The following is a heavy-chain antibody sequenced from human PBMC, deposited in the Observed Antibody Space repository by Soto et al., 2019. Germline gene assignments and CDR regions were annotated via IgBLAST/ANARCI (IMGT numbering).Heavy chain of an antibody. CDR3: ARHGDNGGSYYGMDV. D-gene: IGHD4-17*01. Sequence: SVKVSCKASGGTFSSYAISWVRQAPGQGLEWMGGIIPIFGTANYAQKFQGRVTITADESTSTAYMELISLRSEDTAVYYCARHGDNGGSYYGMDVWGQGNTVTVSS. J-gene: IGHJ6*02. CDR1: GGTFSSYA. CDR2: IIPIFGTA. V-gene: IGHV1-69*13.